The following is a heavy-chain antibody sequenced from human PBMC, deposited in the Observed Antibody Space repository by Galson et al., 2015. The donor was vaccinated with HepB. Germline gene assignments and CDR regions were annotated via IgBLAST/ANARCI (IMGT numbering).Heavy chain of an antibody. D-gene: IGHD6-19*01. V-gene: IGHV4-59*01. CDR2: ISDSGNT. J-gene: IGHJ6*03. CDR3: ARQSREYSSGWYLGSFNYMDV. Sequence: ETLSLTCTVSGGSINYYYWSWFRQSPGRGLEWIGYISDSGNTNYHPSLKSRVTISLDTSKNQFSLRLNSVTAADTAVYYCARQSREYSSGWYLGSFNYMDVWGKGSTVTVSS. CDR1: GGSINYYY.